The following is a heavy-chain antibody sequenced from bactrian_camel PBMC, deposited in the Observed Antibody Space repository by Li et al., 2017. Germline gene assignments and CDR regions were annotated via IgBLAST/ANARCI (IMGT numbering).Heavy chain of an antibody. CDR3: AADQWGGNACVTRQDGDFNY. V-gene: IGHV3S40*01. CDR1: GFTFSSYH. J-gene: IGHJ6*01. Sequence: VQLVESGGGLVQPGGSLRLYCAASGFTFSSYHMSWVHQVSGKGLEWVSLINSDGSRTYYAHSVKDRFTISQDRDENTVSLQMNSLKPEDTAVYYCAADQWGGNACVTRQDGDFNYWGQGTQVTVS. D-gene: IGHD2*01. CDR2: INSDGSRT.